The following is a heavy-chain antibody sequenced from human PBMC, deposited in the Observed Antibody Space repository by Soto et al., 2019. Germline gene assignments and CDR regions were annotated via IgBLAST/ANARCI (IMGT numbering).Heavy chain of an antibody. V-gene: IGHV4-59*01. J-gene: IGHJ4*02. CDR1: GGSISSYY. CDR2: IYYSGST. D-gene: IGHD1-26*01. Sequence: SETLSLTCTVSGGSISSYYWSWIRQPPGKGLEWIGYIYYSGSTNYNPSLKSRVTISVDTSKNQFSLKLSSVTAADTAVYYCARATYSVSYEVFDYWGQGTLLPVSS. CDR3: ARATYSVSYEVFDY.